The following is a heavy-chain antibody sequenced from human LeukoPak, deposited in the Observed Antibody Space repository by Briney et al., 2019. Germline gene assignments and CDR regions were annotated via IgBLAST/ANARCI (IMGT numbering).Heavy chain of an antibody. CDR2: ISSSGSTI. Sequence: PGGSLRLSCAASGFTFSDYYMSWIRQAPGKGLEWVSYISSSGSTIYYADSVKGRFTISRDNAKNTLYLQMNSLRAEDTAVYYCAKDGDSSSWYPYYYYYYYMDVWGKGTTVTVSS. CDR1: GFTFSDYY. D-gene: IGHD6-13*01. J-gene: IGHJ6*03. CDR3: AKDGDSSSWYPYYYYYYYMDV. V-gene: IGHV3-11*01.